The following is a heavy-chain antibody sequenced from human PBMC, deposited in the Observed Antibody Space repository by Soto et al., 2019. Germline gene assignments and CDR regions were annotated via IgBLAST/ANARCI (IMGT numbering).Heavy chain of an antibody. CDR1: GYTFTSYY. CDR3: AILSSIAAAGRPGAFDI. CDR2: INPSGGST. Sequence: ASVKVSCKASGYTFTSYYMHWVRQAPGQGLEWMGIINPSGGSTSYAQKFQGRVTMTRDTSTSTVYMELSSLRSEDTAVYYCAILSSIAAAGRPGAFDIWGQGTMVTVS. D-gene: IGHD6-13*01. J-gene: IGHJ3*02. V-gene: IGHV1-46*03.